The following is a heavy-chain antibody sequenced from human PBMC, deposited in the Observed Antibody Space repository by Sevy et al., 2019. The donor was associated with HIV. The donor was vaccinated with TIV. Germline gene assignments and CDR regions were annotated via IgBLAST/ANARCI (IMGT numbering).Heavy chain of an antibody. CDR3: ARGVYCSSPSWADCARPGPFGMDV. Sequence: ASVKVSCKTSGGTFSSYVISWVRQAPGQGLEWMGGIIPIFGTANYAQKFQGRVTITADESTSTAYMELSSLRSEDTAVYYCARGVYCSSPSWADCARPGPFGMDVWGQGTTVTVSS. V-gene: IGHV1-69*13. CDR1: GGTFSSYV. J-gene: IGHJ6*02. D-gene: IGHD2-2*01. CDR2: IIPIFGTA.